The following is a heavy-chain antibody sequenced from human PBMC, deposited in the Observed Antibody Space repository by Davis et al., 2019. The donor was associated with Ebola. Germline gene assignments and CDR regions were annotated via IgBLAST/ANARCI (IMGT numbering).Heavy chain of an antibody. CDR3: ARHDIYFDRSAYPLDY. Sequence: ASVKVSCKASGYIFTSYAISWVRQAPGQALEWMGWISAYNGNTNYAQKVQGRVSMITDTSTNTAYMELRSLRSDDTAVYFCARHDIYFDRSAYPLDYWGQGTLVTVSS. D-gene: IGHD3-22*01. CDR1: GYIFTSYA. CDR2: ISAYNGNT. J-gene: IGHJ4*02. V-gene: IGHV1-18*04.